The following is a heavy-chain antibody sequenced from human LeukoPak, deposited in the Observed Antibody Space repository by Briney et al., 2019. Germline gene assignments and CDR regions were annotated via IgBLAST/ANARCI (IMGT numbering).Heavy chain of an antibody. D-gene: IGHD6-13*01. V-gene: IGHV3-48*01. CDR2: ISDTSRTI. J-gene: IGHJ4*02. CDR3: AKAEPASGYDY. Sequence: GGSLRLSCAASGFTFSRYSMNWVRQAPGKGLEWVSYISDTSRTIYYADSVQGRFTISRDNAKNTVYLQMNSLRAEDTAVYYCAKAEPASGYDYWGQGTLVTVSS. CDR1: GFTFSRYS.